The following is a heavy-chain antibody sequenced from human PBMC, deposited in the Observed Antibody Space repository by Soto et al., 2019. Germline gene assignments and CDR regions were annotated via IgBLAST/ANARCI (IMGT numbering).Heavy chain of an antibody. CDR1: GGSFIGYY. CDR3: ARVGKYSSSWYFKYYFDY. CDR2: INHSGST. V-gene: IGHV4-34*01. Sequence: PSATLSLTCAGYGGSFIGYYWIWIRQPPGEGLEWIGEINHSGSTNYNPSLKSRVTISVDTSKNQFSLKLSSVTAADTAVYYCARVGKYSSSWYFKYYFDYWGQGTLVTVSS. J-gene: IGHJ4*02. D-gene: IGHD6-13*01.